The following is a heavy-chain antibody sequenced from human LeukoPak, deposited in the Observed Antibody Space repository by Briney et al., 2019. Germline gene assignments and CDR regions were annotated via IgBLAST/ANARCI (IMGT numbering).Heavy chain of an antibody. CDR1: GGSISSSSYY. J-gene: IGHJ4*02. V-gene: IGHV4-39*07. Sequence: SETLSLTCTVSGGSISSSSYYWGWIRQPPGKGLEWIGSIYYSGSTYYNPSLKSRVTISVDTSKNQFSLKLSSVTAADTAVYYCARERGIAVAGTAFDYWGQGTLVTVSS. D-gene: IGHD6-19*01. CDR3: ARERGIAVAGTAFDY. CDR2: IYYSGST.